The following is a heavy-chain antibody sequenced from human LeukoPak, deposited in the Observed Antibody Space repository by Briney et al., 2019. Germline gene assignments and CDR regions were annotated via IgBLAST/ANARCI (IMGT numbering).Heavy chain of an antibody. J-gene: IGHJ4*02. CDR2: FDPEDGET. D-gene: IGHD2-15*01. Sequence: ASVKVSCKVSGYTLTELSMHWVRQAPGKGLEWMGGFDPEDGETIYAQKFQGRVTMTEDTSTDTAYMELSSLRSEDTAVYYCATGSCSGGSCYSRGVSYYFDYWGQGTLVTVSS. CDR1: GYTLTELS. CDR3: ATGSCSGGSCYSRGVSYYFDY. V-gene: IGHV1-24*01.